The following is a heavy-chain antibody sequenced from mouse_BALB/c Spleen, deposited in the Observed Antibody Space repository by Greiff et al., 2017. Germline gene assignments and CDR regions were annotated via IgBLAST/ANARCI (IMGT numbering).Heavy chain of an antibody. CDR1: GFTFSSYT. J-gene: IGHJ3*01. CDR2: ISSGGSYT. V-gene: IGHV5-6-4*01. Sequence: EVKLVESGGGLVKPGGSLKLSCAASGFTFSSYTMSWVRQTPEKRLEWVATISSGGSYTYYPDSVKGRFTISRDNAKNTLYLQMSSLKSEDTAMYYCASDRGLRDWGQGTLVTVSA. D-gene: IGHD2-4*01. CDR3: ASDRGLRD.